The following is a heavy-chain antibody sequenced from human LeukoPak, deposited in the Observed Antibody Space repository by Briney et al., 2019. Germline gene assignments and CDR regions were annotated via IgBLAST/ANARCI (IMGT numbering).Heavy chain of an antibody. Sequence: ETLSLTCTVSGGSIRNYCWSWIRQPPGKGLEWVSAISGSGGSTYYADSVKGRFTISRDNSKNTLYLQMNSLRAEDTAVYYCAKVVVAATYGFLLHDAFDIWGQGTMVTVSS. CDR3: AKVVVAATYGFLLHDAFDI. CDR1: GGSIRNYC. D-gene: IGHD2-15*01. J-gene: IGHJ3*02. V-gene: IGHV3-23*01. CDR2: ISGSGGST.